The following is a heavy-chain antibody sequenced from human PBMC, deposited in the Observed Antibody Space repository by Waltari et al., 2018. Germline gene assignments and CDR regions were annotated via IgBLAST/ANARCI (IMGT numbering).Heavy chain of an antibody. V-gene: IGHV1-18*01. CDR1: SSA. Sequence: QVQVVQSGAEVAKPGASVKVSCTTSSSALSWVRQAPGQGLEWMGWISVHSGATNYAQNFRDRVIMTADTSTRTAYLEVRNLRSDDTAVYYCARDSNHWDPRYMDVWGKGTTVTVSS. CDR2: ISVHSGAT. D-gene: IGHD1-26*01. CDR3: ARDSNHWDPRYMDV. J-gene: IGHJ6*03.